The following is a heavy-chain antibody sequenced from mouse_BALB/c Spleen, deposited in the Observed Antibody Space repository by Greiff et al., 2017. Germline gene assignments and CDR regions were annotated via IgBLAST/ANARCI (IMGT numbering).Heavy chain of an antibody. CDR2: IWAGGST. V-gene: IGHV2-9*02. Sequence: VHLVESGPGLVAPSQSLSITCAVSGFSLTSYGVHWVRQPPGKGLEWLGVIWAGGSTNYNSALMSRLSISKDNSKSQVFLKMNSLQTDDTAMYYCARDGSGYEDFDYWGQGTTLTVSA. CDR1: GFSLTSYG. D-gene: IGHD3-1*01. J-gene: IGHJ2*01. CDR3: ARDGSGYEDFDY.